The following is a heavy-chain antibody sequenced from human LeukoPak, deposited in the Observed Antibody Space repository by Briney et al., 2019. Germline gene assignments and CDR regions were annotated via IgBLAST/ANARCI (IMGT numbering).Heavy chain of an antibody. Sequence: GGSLRLSCAASGFTFSSYAMSWVRQAPGKGLEWVSAISGSGGSTYYADSVKGRFTISRDNSKNTLYLQMNSLRAEDTAVYYCAKDPPTTVTNVPRGYYGMDVWGQGTTVTVSS. D-gene: IGHD4-17*01. CDR1: GFTFSSYA. CDR2: ISGSGGST. V-gene: IGHV3-23*01. CDR3: AKDPPTTVTNVPRGYYGMDV. J-gene: IGHJ6*02.